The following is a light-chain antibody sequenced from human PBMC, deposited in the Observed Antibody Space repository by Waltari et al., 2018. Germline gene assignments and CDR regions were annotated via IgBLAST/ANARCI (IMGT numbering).Light chain of an antibody. CDR3: QQYNDWPPLT. CDR2: GAS. CDR1: QSVGSF. Sequence: EVVMTQSPATLSPSPGERATPSCRASQSVGSFLAWYQQKPGQAPRLLIYGASTRATGIPARFSGSGSGTEFTLTISSLQSEDFAVYYCQQYNDWPPLTFGGGTKVEIK. V-gene: IGKV3-15*01. J-gene: IGKJ4*01.